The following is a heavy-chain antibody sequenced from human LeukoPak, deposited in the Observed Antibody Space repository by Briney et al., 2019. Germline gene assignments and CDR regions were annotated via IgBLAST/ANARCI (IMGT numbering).Heavy chain of an antibody. V-gene: IGHV3-74*01. CDR3: PSRTFGSLPFDY. J-gene: IGHJ4*02. Sequence: PGGSLRLSCAASGFTFSSNWMHWVRQAPGKGLVWVSRISSDGSNTNYADSVKGRFTISRDNAKNTLYLQMDSLTAEDTAVYHCPSRTFGSLPFDYWGQGTLVTVSS. CDR2: ISSDGSNT. CDR1: GFTFSSNW. D-gene: IGHD1-14*01.